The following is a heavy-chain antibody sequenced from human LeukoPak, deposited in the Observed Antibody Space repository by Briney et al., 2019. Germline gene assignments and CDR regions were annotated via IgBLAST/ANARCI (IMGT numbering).Heavy chain of an antibody. CDR1: GFTFSDYY. Sequence: GGSLRLSCVASGFTFSDYYISWIRQAPGKGLEWVSSISSISSTIYYADSVKGRFTISRDNAKNSLYLQMNSLRAEDTAVYYCAKDRRGYYGSGSYFDYWGQGTLVTVSS. CDR3: AKDRRGYYGSGSYFDY. D-gene: IGHD3-10*01. CDR2: ISSISSTI. J-gene: IGHJ4*02. V-gene: IGHV3-11*04.